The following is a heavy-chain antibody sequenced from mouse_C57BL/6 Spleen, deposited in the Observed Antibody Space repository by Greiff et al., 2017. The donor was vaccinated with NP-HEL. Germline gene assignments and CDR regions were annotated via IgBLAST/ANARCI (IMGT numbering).Heavy chain of an antibody. CDR3: ARGEVEDFDY. V-gene: IGHV3-6*01. CDR1: GYSITSGYY. CDR2: ISYDGSN. D-gene: IGHD1-1*01. Sequence: EVQLQESGPGLVKPSQSLSLTCSVTGYSITSGYYWNWIRQFPGNKLEWMGYISYDGSNNYNPSLKNRISITRDTSKNQFFLKLNSVTTEDTATYDCARGEVEDFDYWGQGTTLTVSS. J-gene: IGHJ2*01.